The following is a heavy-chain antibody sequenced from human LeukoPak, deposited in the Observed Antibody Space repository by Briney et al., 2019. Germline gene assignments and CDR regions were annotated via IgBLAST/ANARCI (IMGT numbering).Heavy chain of an antibody. Sequence: PSETLSLTCAVYGGSFSGYYWSWTRQPPGKGLEWIGEINHSGSTNYNPSLKSRVTISVDTSKNQFSLKLSSVTAADTAVYYCARVGRSYYGSGSYYINYYYGMDVWGQGTTVTVSS. V-gene: IGHV4-34*01. J-gene: IGHJ6*02. CDR1: GGSFSGYY. D-gene: IGHD3-10*01. CDR3: ARVGRSYYGSGSYYINYYYGMDV. CDR2: INHSGST.